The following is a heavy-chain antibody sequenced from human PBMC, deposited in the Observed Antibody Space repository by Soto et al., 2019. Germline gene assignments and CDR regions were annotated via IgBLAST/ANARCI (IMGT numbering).Heavy chain of an antibody. Sequence: QVQLVQSGAEVVKPGSSVKVSCKASGDTFDTFAISWVRQAPGQGLEWMGGIIPIFRTPDYGQKFQGRVTITADESTSTADMELSSLRSEDTAVYYCARDKDREQLGGNYYCTVDVWGQGTTVTVSS. CDR3: ARDKDREQLGGNYYCTVDV. CDR2: IIPIFRTP. D-gene: IGHD1-1*01. CDR1: GDTFDTFA. V-gene: IGHV1-69*12. J-gene: IGHJ6*02.